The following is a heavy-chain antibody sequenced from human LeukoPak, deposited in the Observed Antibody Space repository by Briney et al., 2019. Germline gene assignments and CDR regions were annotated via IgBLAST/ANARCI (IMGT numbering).Heavy chain of an antibody. V-gene: IGHV3-21*01. CDR3: ARSDTFGGIFDY. D-gene: IGHD3-16*01. J-gene: IGHJ4*02. Sequence: GGSLRLSCAASGFTFSSHSMNWVRQAPGKGLEWVSSISSSSSYIYYADSVKGRFTISRDNAKNSLYLQMNSLRAEDTAVYYCARSDTFGGIFDYWGQGTLVTVSS. CDR1: GFTFSSHS. CDR2: ISSSSSYI.